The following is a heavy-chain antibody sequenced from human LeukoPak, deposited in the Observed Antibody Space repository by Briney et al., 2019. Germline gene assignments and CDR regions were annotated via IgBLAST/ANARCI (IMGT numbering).Heavy chain of an antibody. J-gene: IGHJ6*02. CDR3: ARGHLPPTHYDFWSGLNYYYYYGMDV. CDR2: MNPNGGNT. Sequence: GGSVSVSCKASGYTFTSYDTNWVRQAPGEGVEWVGWMNPNGGNTAYAQTFKGRGTITRNSSISTAYMEVSRLRSEDRAVYYCARGHLPPTHYDFWSGLNYYYYYGMDVWGQGTTVTVSS. D-gene: IGHD3-3*01. CDR1: GYTFTSYD. V-gene: IGHV1-8*01.